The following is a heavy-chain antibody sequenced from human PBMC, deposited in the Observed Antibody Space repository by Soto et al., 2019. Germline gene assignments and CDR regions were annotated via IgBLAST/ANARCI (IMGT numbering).Heavy chain of an antibody. CDR2: ISSSTSTI. V-gene: IGHV3-48*01. Sequence: GGSLRLSCAASGFTFSSYSMNWVRQAPGKGLEWVSYISSSTSTIYYADSVKGRFTISRDNAKNSLYLQMNSLRAEDTAVYYCASPLSSGNWNDWRHGTLSTVSS. D-gene: IGHD3-10*01. CDR1: GFTFSSYS. J-gene: IGHJ4*01. CDR3: ASPLSSGNWND.